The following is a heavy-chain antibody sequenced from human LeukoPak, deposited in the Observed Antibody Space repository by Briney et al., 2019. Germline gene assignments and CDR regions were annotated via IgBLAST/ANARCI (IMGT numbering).Heavy chain of an antibody. CDR1: GGSITSGDYY. CDR3: ARLGGTFGPRLSFDY. Sequence: SETLSLTCTVSGGSITSGDYYWTWIRQHPGKGLEWIGYIYYWGSTYYNPSLKSRVTISVDTSKNQFSLKLSSVTAADTAVYYCARLGGTFGPRLSFDYWGQGTLVTVSS. D-gene: IGHD1-7*01. CDR2: IYYWGST. J-gene: IGHJ4*02. V-gene: IGHV4-31*03.